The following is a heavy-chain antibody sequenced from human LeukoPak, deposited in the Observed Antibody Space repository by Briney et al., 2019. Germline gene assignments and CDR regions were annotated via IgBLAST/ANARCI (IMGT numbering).Heavy chain of an antibody. CDR3: ARQIYCGGDCYSGFDY. J-gene: IGHJ4*02. D-gene: IGHD2-21*01. CDR2: IYYSGST. Sequence: KPSETLSLTCTVSGGSISSSSYYWGWIRQPPGKGLEWIGSIYYSGSTYYNPSLKSRVTISVDTSKNQFSLKLSSVTAADTAVYYRARQIYCGGDCYSGFDYWGQGTLVTVSS. CDR1: GGSISSSSYY. V-gene: IGHV4-39*01.